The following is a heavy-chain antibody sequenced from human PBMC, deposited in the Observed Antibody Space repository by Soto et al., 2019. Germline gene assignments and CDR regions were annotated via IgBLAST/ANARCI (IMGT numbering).Heavy chain of an antibody. CDR1: GGSISSGGYY. V-gene: IGHV4-31*03. CDR2: IYYSGST. D-gene: IGHD6-13*01. Sequence: QVQLQESGPGLVKPSQTLSLTCTVSGGSISSGGYYWSWIRQHPGKGLEWIGYIYYSGSTYYNPSLKSRVTISVDTSKNKYSLKLSSVTAANTAVYYCARDKSAAHPWFDPWGQGTLVTVSS. CDR3: ARDKSAAHPWFDP. J-gene: IGHJ5*02.